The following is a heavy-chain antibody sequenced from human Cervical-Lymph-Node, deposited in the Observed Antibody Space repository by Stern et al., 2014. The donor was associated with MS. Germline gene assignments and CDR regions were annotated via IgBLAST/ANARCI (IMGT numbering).Heavy chain of an antibody. D-gene: IGHD6-19*01. CDR1: GDSVSSNSAA. Sequence: QVQLVQSGPGLVKPSQTLSLTCAISGDSVSSNSAAWSWFRQSPSRGLEWLGRTYFRSKWNTDYSLSVKSRIIITADTSTNQFSLQLNSVTPADTAVYYCAKGSTAVFDYWGLGTLVIVSS. V-gene: IGHV6-1*01. CDR3: AKGSTAVFDY. CDR2: TYFRSKWNT. J-gene: IGHJ4*02.